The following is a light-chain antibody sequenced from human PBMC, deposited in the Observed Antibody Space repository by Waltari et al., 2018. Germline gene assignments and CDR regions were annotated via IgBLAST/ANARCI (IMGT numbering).Light chain of an antibody. CDR3: QQYYTTLLT. Sequence: DIVMTQSPDSLAVSLGERATINCRSSQSVLYTSNNKNYLYWYQQKPGQPPKLLISWASTRESGVPYRFSCSGSGTDFSLTISSLQAEDVAVYYCQQYYTTLLTFGGGTRVEIK. CDR1: QSVLYTSNNKNY. J-gene: IGKJ4*01. V-gene: IGKV4-1*01. CDR2: WAS.